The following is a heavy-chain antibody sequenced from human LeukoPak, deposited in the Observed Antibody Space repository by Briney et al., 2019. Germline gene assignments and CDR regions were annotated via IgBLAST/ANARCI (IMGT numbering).Heavy chain of an antibody. Sequence: SQTLSLTCTVSGGSISSGGYYWSWIRQPPGKGLEWVGYIYHSGSTYYNPSLKSRVTISVDRSKNQCSLKLSPVTAADTAVYYCARAPGQLGTNYFDYWGQGTLVTVPS. V-gene: IGHV4-30-2*01. CDR2: IYHSGST. D-gene: IGHD7-27*01. J-gene: IGHJ4*02. CDR1: GGSISSGGYY. CDR3: ARAPGQLGTNYFDY.